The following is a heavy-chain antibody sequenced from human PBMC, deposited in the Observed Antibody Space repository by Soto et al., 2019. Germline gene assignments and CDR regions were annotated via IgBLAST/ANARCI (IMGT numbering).Heavy chain of an antibody. J-gene: IGHJ3*02. CDR3: ARYWELGALYYYDSSGSDAFDI. Sequence: SVKVSCKASGGTFSTYTITWVRQAPGQGLEWMGRIIPIIGIINYAQKFQGRVTISADKFTGTAYMELTGLRSDDTAVYYCARYWELGALYYYDSSGSDAFDIWGQGTMVTVSS. D-gene: IGHD3-22*01. CDR2: IIPIIGII. V-gene: IGHV1-69*02. CDR1: GGTFSTYT.